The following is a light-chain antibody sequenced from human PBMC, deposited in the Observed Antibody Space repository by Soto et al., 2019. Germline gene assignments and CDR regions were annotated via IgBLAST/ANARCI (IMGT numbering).Light chain of an antibody. J-gene: IGKJ5*01. CDR3: QQRSNWPPIT. Sequence: VLTQSPGTLSLSPGERTTLSCRASQSISSSYLAWYQQKPGQPPRLLIYDASNRATGIPARFSGSGSGTDFTLTISSLEPEDFAVYYCQQRSNWPPITFGQGTRLEIK. CDR1: QSISSSY. CDR2: DAS. V-gene: IGKV3D-20*02.